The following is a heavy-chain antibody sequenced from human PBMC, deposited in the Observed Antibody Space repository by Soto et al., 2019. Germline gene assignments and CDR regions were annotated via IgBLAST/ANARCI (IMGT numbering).Heavy chain of an antibody. J-gene: IGHJ4*02. CDR2: ISYDGSNK. CDR1: GFTFSSYG. Sequence: VQLVESGGGLVKPGGSLRLSCAASGFTFSSYGMHWVRQAPGKGLEWVAVISYDGSNKYYADSVKGRFTISRDNSKNTLYLQMNSLRAEDTAVYYCARKTEYDYWGQGTLVTVSS. CDR3: ARKTEYDY. V-gene: IGHV3-30*03.